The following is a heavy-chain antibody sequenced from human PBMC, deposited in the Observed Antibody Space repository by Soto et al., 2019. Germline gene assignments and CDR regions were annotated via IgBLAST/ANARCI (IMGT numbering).Heavy chain of an antibody. CDR3: ARDGGSGWYSEYGMDV. D-gene: IGHD6-19*01. V-gene: IGHV1-69*13. J-gene: IGHJ6*02. Sequence: SVKVSCKASGGTFSSYAISWVRQAPGQGLEWMGGIIPIFGTANYAQRFQGRVTITADESTSTAYMELSSLRSEDTAVYYCARDGGSGWYSEYGMDVWGQGTTVTVSS. CDR2: IIPIFGTA. CDR1: GGTFSSYA.